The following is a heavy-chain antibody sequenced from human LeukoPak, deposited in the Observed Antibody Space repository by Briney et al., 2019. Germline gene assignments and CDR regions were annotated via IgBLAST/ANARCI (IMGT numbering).Heavy chain of an antibody. CDR2: IRSSGEST. CDR1: GFTFRTYA. J-gene: IGHJ4*02. CDR3: ARDRYSSSWYFDY. Sequence: GGSLRLSCAASGFTFRTYAMSWVRQAPGKGLEWVSSIRSSGESTYYADSVKGRFTISRDNSRNTVFLQMKSLTAEDTAVYYCARDRYSSSWYFDYWGQGTLVTVSS. D-gene: IGHD6-13*01. V-gene: IGHV3-23*01.